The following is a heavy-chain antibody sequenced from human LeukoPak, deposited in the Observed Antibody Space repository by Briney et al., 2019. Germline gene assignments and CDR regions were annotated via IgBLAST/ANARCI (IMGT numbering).Heavy chain of an antibody. CDR2: INPNSRDT. CDR1: GYTFTY. D-gene: IGHD2-2*01. Sequence: ASVKVSCKTSGYTFTYMHWVRQAPGQGLEWMGWINPNSRDTDYAQNFQGRVTMTRDTSISTAYMELSRLRSDDTAVYYCAPVRGGDYFDYWGQGTLVTVSS. V-gene: IGHV1-2*02. J-gene: IGHJ4*02. CDR3: APVRGGDYFDY.